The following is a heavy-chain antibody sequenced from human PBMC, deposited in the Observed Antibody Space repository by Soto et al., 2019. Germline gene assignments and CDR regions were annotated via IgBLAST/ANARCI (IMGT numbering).Heavy chain of an antibody. J-gene: IGHJ4*02. CDR3: ARHECYYGSPDAGLFDY. Sequence: GESRKISCKGSGYSFTNYWIGWVRQKPGKGLEWMGIIYPGDSDTRYSPSFQGQVTISADKSISTAYLQWSSLKASDTAMYYCARHECYYGSPDAGLFDYWAQGSLVTVSS. CDR2: IYPGDSDT. CDR1: GYSFTNYW. D-gene: IGHD3-10*01. V-gene: IGHV5-51*01.